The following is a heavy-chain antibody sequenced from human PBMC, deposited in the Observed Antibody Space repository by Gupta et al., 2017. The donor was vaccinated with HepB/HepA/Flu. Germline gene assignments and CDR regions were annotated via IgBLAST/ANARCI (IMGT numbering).Heavy chain of an antibody. V-gene: IGHV3-7*01. D-gene: IGHD6-13*01. CDR2: IKQDGSEK. CDR3: TRGGDSSSWFWDY. CDR1: GFTFSPYW. J-gene: IGHJ4*02. Sequence: EVQLVESGGGLVQAGGSLRLSCAASGFTFSPYWMTWVRQAPGKGPEWVANIKQDGSEKWYVDSVKGRFTISRDNAKNSLYLQMNSLRAEDTAIYYCTRGGDSSSWFWDYWGQGTLVTVSS.